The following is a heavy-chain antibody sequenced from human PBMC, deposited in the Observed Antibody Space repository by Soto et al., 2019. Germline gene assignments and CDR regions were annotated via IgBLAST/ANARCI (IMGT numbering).Heavy chain of an antibody. CDR3: AKDPAEXRTGKFDY. CDR1: GFTFSSYA. D-gene: IGHD3-10*01. CDR2: ISGSGGST. V-gene: IGHV3-23*01. Sequence: GGSLRLSCAASGFTFSSYAMSWVRQAPGKGLEWVSSISGSGGSTYYADSVKGRFTISRDNSKNTLYLQMNSLRAEDTAVYYCAKDPAEXRTGKFDYCGQGTLVTVSS. J-gene: IGHJ4*02.